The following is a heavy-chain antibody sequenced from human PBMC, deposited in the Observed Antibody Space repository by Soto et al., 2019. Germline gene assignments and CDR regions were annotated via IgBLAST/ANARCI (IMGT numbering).Heavy chain of an antibody. CDR2: IKQDGSEK. CDR1: GFTFSSYW. D-gene: IGHD2-15*01. V-gene: IGHV3-7*01. J-gene: IGHJ2*01. Sequence: EVQLVESGGGLVQPGGSLRLSCAASGFTFSSYWMSWVRQAPGKGLEWVANIKQDGSEKYYVDSVKGRFTISRDNVKNPLYLQMNSLGAEDTGVYYCAGRFGRGGWYFDLWGRGTLVTVSS. CDR3: AGRFGRGGWYFDL.